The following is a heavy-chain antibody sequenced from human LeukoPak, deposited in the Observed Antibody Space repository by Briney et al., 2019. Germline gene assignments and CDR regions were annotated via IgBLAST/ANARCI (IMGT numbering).Heavy chain of an antibody. J-gene: IGHJ4*02. CDR2: IYTSGST. D-gene: IGHD3-3*01. CDR1: GGSISSYY. Sequence: SETLSLTCTVSGGSISSYYRSWIRQPAGKGLEWIGRIYTSGSTNYNPSLKSRVAMSVDTSKNQFSLKLNSVTAADTAVYYCAREGWDFWSGYSKYYFDYWGQGTLVTVSS. CDR3: AREGWDFWSGYSKYYFDY. V-gene: IGHV4-4*07.